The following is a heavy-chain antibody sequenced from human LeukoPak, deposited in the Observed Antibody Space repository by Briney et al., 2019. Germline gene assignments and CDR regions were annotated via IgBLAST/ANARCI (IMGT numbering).Heavy chain of an antibody. CDR3: ARGSYGSGSEFDY. CDR1: GFTFSSYS. Sequence: PGGSLRLSCAASGFTFSSYSMNWVPQAPGKGLEWVSSISSSSSYIYYADSVKGRYTISRDNAKNSLYLQMNSLRAEDTAVYYCARGSYGSGSEFDYWGQGTLVTVSS. D-gene: IGHD3-10*01. CDR2: ISSSSSYI. J-gene: IGHJ4*02. V-gene: IGHV3-21*01.